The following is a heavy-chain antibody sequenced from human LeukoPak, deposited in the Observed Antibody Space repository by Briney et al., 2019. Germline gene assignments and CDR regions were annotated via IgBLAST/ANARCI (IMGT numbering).Heavy chain of an antibody. Sequence: GGSLRLSCAAPGFTFSSYSIYWVRQAPGKGLEWVSSISSSSSYIYYADSVKGRFTISRDNAKNSLYLQMNSLRAEDTAVYYCARERAEEYSSGWTHFDYWGQGTLVTVSS. D-gene: IGHD6-19*01. CDR3: ARERAEEYSSGWTHFDY. J-gene: IGHJ4*02. V-gene: IGHV3-21*01. CDR1: GFTFSSYS. CDR2: ISSSSSYI.